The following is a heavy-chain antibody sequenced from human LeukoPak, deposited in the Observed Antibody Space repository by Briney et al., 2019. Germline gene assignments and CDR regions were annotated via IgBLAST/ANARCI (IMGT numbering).Heavy chain of an antibody. Sequence: GGSLRLSCAASGFTFSSYSMNWVRQAPGKGLEWVSYISSSSSTIYYADSVKGRFTISRDNAKNSRYLQMNILRAEDTAVYYCARDFSVGANGYNRDAFDIWGKGTMVTVSS. D-gene: IGHD5-24*01. V-gene: IGHV3-48*01. CDR3: ARDFSVGANGYNRDAFDI. CDR2: ISSSSSTI. CDR1: GFTFSSYS. J-gene: IGHJ3*02.